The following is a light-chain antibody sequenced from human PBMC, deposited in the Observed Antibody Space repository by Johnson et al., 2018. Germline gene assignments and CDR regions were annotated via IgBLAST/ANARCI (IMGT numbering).Light chain of an antibody. J-gene: IGLJ1*01. Sequence: QSVLTQPPSVSAAPGQKVTISCSGSSSNIRNNYVSWYQQLTGTAPKLLIYENNKRPSGIPDRFSGSKSGTSATLGITGLQTGDEADYYCGTWDSSLSAGNVVGTGTKVTVL. CDR3: GTWDSSLSAGNV. CDR1: SSNIRNNY. CDR2: ENN. V-gene: IGLV1-51*02.